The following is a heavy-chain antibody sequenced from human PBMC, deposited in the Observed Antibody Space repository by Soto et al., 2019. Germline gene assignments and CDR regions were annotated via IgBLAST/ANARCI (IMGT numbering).Heavy chain of an antibody. D-gene: IGHD3-16*01. V-gene: IGHV4-4*02. CDR2: FDQSGRT. J-gene: IGHJ4*02. CDR3: ARGGNWLFDY. Sequence: QVQLQESGPGLVKPSGTLSLTCAVSGGSVSRSNCWNWVRQPPGKGLEWIGEFDQSGRTNYNPSLKSRVTISVDKSKNQFSLKMSSVSASDTAVYFCARGGNWLFDYWGQGTLITVSS. CDR1: GGSVSRSNC.